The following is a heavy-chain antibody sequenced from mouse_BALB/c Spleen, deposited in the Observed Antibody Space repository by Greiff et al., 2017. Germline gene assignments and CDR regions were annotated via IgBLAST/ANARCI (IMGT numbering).Heavy chain of an antibody. J-gene: IGHJ2*01. CDR3: ARGITTAHFDY. CDR2: ISSGGST. Sequence: EVKLMESGGGLVKPGGSLKLSCAASGFTFSSYAMSWVRQTPEKRLEWVASISSGGSTYYPDSVKGRFTISRDNARNILYLQMSSLRSEDTAMYYCARGITTAHFDYWGQGTTLTVSS. CDR1: GFTFSSYA. V-gene: IGHV5-6-5*01. D-gene: IGHD1-2*01.